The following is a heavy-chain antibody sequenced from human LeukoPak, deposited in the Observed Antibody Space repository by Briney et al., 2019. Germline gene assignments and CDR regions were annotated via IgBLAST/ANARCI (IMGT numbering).Heavy chain of an antibody. J-gene: IGHJ6*03. CDR3: AKPVIPSAYQGTYYMDV. Sequence: GSLRLSCAASGLIFSSYGMHWVRQAPGEGLEWVAYIRHDESKTFYADSVKGRFTISRDNSKNTLYLQMHSLRAEDTALYYCAKPVIPSAYQGTYYMDVWGKGTTVTVSS. V-gene: IGHV3-30*02. CDR2: IRHDESKT. CDR1: GLIFSSYG. D-gene: IGHD3-16*01.